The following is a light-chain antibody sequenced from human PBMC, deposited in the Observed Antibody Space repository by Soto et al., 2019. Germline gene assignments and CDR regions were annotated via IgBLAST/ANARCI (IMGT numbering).Light chain of an antibody. Sequence: DIQMTQSPSTLSASVGDRVAITCRASQSITNRLAWYQLKPGKAPKVLIYDALNLGSGVPSRFSGSGYGTEFTLTIRSLQPDDFATYCCQHYGGMWTFGQGTKVDIK. J-gene: IGKJ1*01. CDR2: DAL. CDR3: QHYGGMWT. V-gene: IGKV1-5*01. CDR1: QSITNR.